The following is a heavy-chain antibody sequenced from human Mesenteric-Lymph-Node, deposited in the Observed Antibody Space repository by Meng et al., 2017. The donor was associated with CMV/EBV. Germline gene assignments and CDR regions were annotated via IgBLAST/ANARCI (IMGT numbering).Heavy chain of an antibody. D-gene: IGHD2-2*01. CDR1: GFTFSNSA. CDR3: AKRKGCSSTSCYCDY. Sequence: GESLKISCAASGFTFSNSAIDWVRQAPGKGLEWVSVIYSGGSTYYADSVKGRFTISRDNSKNTLYLQMNSLRAEDTAVYYCAKRKGCSSTSCYCDYWGQGTLVTVSS. CDR2: IYSGGST. V-gene: IGHV3-23*03. J-gene: IGHJ4*02.